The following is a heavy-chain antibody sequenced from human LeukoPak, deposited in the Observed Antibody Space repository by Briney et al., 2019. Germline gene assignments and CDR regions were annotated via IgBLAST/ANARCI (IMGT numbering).Heavy chain of an antibody. CDR1: GGSISSYY. D-gene: IGHD5-18*01. CDR2: IYYSGST. CDR3: ARETRGYSYGTGGWFDP. V-gene: IGHV4-59*01. J-gene: IGHJ5*02. Sequence: PSETLSLTCTVTGGSISSYYWRWIRQPPGKGLEWIGYIYYSGSTNYNPSLTSRVTISVDTSKNQFSLKLSSVTAADTAVYYCARETRGYSYGTGGWFDPWGQGTLVTVSS.